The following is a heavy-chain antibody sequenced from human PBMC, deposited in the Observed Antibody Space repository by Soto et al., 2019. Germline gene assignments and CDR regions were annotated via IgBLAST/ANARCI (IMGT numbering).Heavy chain of an antibody. CDR3: AREGDTREGRGVFFS. V-gene: IGHV1-69*06. CDR1: GGTFSSYS. Sequence: QVKLVQSGAEVKQPGSSVKVSCKASGGTFSSYSFSWVRQAPGQGLEWMGGITPIFGTVHYAQNFRGRVTITADKSTNIVHMELSSLRSEYTAVFYCAREGDTREGRGVFFSWGQGTLVTVSS. CDR2: ITPIFGTV. J-gene: IGHJ5*02. D-gene: IGHD3-16*01.